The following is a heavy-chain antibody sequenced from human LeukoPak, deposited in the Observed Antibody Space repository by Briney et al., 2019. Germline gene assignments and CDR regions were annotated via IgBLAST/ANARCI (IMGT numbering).Heavy chain of an antibody. D-gene: IGHD2-15*01. Sequence: GGSLRLSCAASGFTFSSYGMHWVRQAPGKGLEWVAVIWYDGSNKYYADSVKGRFTISRDNSKNMLYLQMNSLRAEDTAVYYCARDSSPGYCSGGSCLFDPWGQGTLVTVSS. CDR1: GFTFSSYG. J-gene: IGHJ5*02. CDR3: ARDSSPGYCSGGSCLFDP. V-gene: IGHV3-33*01. CDR2: IWYDGSNK.